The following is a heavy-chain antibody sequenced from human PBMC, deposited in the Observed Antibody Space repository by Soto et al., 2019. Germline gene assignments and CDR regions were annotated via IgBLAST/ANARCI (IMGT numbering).Heavy chain of an antibody. CDR2: IYYSGST. CDR1: GGSISSYY. CDR3: ARGGSIFGVHGNWFDP. D-gene: IGHD3-3*01. V-gene: IGHV4-59*01. J-gene: IGHJ5*02. Sequence: KPSETLSLTCTVSGGSISSYYWSWIWQPPGKGLEWIGYIYYSGSTNYNPSLKSQVTISVDTSKNQFSLKLSSVTAADTAVYYCARGGSIFGVHGNWFDPWGQGTLVTVSS.